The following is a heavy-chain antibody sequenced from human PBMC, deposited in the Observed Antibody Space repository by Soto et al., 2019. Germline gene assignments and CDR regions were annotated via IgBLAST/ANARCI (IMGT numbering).Heavy chain of an antibody. CDR2: IYPGDSDT. D-gene: IGHD3-3*01. CDR3: ARGKYYDFWSGPNAFDI. J-gene: IGHJ3*02. Sequence: GESLKTSCKGSGYSFTSYWIGWVRQMPGKGLEWMGIIYPGDSDTRYSPSFQGQVTISADKSISTAYLQWSSLKASDTAMYYCARGKYYDFWSGPNAFDIWGQGTMVTVSS. CDR1: GYSFTSYW. V-gene: IGHV5-51*01.